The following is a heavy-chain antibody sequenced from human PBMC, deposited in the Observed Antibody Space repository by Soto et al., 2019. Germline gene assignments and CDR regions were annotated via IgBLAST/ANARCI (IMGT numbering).Heavy chain of an antibody. D-gene: IGHD5-18*01. CDR2: IYYSGST. CDR3: ARVRADTAMVNYFDD. J-gene: IGHJ4*02. Sequence: PSETLSLTCTVSGGSISSYYWSWIRQPPGKGLEWIGYIYYSGSTNYNPSLKSRVTISVDTSKNQFSLNLSSVTAADTAVYYCARVRADTAMVNYFDDWGEGAQVSVTS. V-gene: IGHV4-59*12. CDR1: GGSISSYY.